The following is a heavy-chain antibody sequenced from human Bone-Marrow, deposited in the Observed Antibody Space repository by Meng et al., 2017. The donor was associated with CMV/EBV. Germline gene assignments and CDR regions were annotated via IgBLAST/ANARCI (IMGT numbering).Heavy chain of an antibody. CDR2: ISSSGSTI. D-gene: IGHD2-2*02. CDR1: AFTLGSDE. CDR3: ARDPPPYCSSTSCYRTHYCDY. V-gene: IGHV3-48*03. Sequence: GGSLRLSCAASAFTLGSDEMNWVRQAPGKGLEWVSYISSSGSTIYYADSVKGRFTISRDNAKNSLYLQMNSLRAEDTAVYYSARDPPPYCSSTSCYRTHYCDYWGQGTLVTVAS. J-gene: IGHJ4*02.